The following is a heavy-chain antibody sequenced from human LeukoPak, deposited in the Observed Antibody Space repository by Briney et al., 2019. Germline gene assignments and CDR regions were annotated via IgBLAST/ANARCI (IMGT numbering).Heavy chain of an antibody. CDR3: GRLPTLQNQAKHTSWDAFDI. J-gene: IGHJ3*02. Sequence: PGGSLRHSCMGSGFNFNGYNMNWVRQAAGKGLEWIAYVSISGDIRYYTDSVRGRFTISRDNAKNSLYLQMSSLRVDDTAVYYCGRLPTLQNQAKHTSWDAFDIWGRGTMISVSA. V-gene: IGHV3-48*01. CDR2: VSISGDIR. CDR1: GFNFNGYN. D-gene: IGHD1-14*01.